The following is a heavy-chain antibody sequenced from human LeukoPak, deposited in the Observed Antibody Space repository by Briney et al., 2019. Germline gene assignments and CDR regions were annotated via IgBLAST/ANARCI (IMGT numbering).Heavy chain of an antibody. D-gene: IGHD3-16*01. CDR1: GFTFSNYA. V-gene: IGHV3-23*01. Sequence: PGGSLRLSCAASGFTFSNYAMSWVRQAPGKGLEWVSAITGGGGTTFYADSVKGRFTISRDNSKNTLYLQMNSLRAEDTAIYYCAKVDSFEFGWNSLIDSWGQGTLVTVSS. CDR3: AKVDSFEFGWNSLIDS. CDR2: ITGGGGTT. J-gene: IGHJ4*02.